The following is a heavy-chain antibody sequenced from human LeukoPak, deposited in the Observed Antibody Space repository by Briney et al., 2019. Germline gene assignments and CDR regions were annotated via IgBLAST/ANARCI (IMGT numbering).Heavy chain of an antibody. CDR2: IYFSGST. Sequence: SETLSLTCTVSGGSISSSSYYWGWIRQPPGKGLEWIGYIYFSGSTNYNPSLKSRVTISVDTSKNQFSLKLTSVTAADTAVYFCARVYYGRSYDYWYFDLWGRGTLITVSS. V-gene: IGHV4-61*05. CDR1: GGSISSSSYY. CDR3: ARVYYGRSYDYWYFDL. J-gene: IGHJ2*01. D-gene: IGHD3-10*01.